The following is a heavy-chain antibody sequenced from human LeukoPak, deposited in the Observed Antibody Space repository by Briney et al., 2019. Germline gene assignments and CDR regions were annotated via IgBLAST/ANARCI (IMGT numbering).Heavy chain of an antibody. V-gene: IGHV4-4*07. Sequence: SETLSLTCTVSGGSISSYYWSWIRQPAGKGLEWIGRIYTSGSTNYNPSLKSRVTMSVDTSKNQFSLKLSSVTAADTAVYYCAREGIQLWWYYCDYWGQGTLVTVSS. CDR3: AREGIQLWWYYCDY. CDR1: GGSISSYY. CDR2: IYTSGST. J-gene: IGHJ4*02. D-gene: IGHD5-18*01.